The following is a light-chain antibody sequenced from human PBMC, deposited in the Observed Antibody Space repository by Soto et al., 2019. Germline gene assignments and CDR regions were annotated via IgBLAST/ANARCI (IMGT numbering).Light chain of an antibody. J-gene: IGLJ1*01. V-gene: IGLV2-18*02. CDR2: EVS. CDR3: SSYTICSPSLYV. Sequence: QSALTQPPSVSGSPGQSVTISCTGTSSDVGSYNRVSWYQQPPGTAPKLMIYEVSNRPSGVPDRFSGSKSGNTASLTISGLQAEDVADYYCSSYTICSPSLYVV. CDR1: SSDVGSYNR.